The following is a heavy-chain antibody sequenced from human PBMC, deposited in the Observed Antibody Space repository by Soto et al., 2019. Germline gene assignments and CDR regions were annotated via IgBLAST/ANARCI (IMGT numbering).Heavy chain of an antibody. CDR3: ARRTVTTYHYFVY. Sequence: PGGSLRLSCAASGFTFSSSDMNWVRQAPGKGLEWVSSIDTGTRHVYYADSVRGRFTISRDDAKNSLYLQMNSLRVEDTALYYCARRTVTTYHYFVYWGHGTLVTVSS. J-gene: IGHJ4*01. V-gene: IGHV3-21*01. CDR2: IDTGTRHV. D-gene: IGHD4-17*01. CDR1: GFTFSSSD.